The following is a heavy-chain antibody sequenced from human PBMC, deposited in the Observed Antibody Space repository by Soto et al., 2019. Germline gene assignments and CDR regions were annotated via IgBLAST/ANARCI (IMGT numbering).Heavy chain of an antibody. D-gene: IGHD2-2*02. Sequence: EVQLVESGGGLVQPGGSLRLSCAASGFTVSSNYMSWVRQAPGKGLEWVSGIYSGDSTYYADSVKGRFTISTDNSKNTLYLQMNSLRAEDTAVYYCARDRNTLYGMDVWGQGTTVTFSS. CDR1: GFTVSSNY. J-gene: IGHJ6*02. CDR3: ARDRNTLYGMDV. V-gene: IGHV3-66*01. CDR2: IYSGDST.